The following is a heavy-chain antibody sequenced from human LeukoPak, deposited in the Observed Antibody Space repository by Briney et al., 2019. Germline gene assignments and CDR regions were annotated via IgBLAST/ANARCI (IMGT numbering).Heavy chain of an antibody. CDR3: ASLIAVAIDFDY. V-gene: IGHV1-24*01. J-gene: IGHJ4*02. CDR2: FDAEDGER. CDR1: GYTLTELS. D-gene: IGHD6-19*01. Sequence: GASVKVSCKVSGYTLTELSIHWVRQASGKGLEWMGGFDAEDGERIYAQKFQGRVTMTEDTSTDTAYMELSSLRSEDTAVYYCASLIAVAIDFDYWGQGTLVTVSS.